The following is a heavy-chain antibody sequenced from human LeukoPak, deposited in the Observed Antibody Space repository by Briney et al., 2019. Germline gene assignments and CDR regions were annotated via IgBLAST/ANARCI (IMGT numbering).Heavy chain of an antibody. CDR1: GGYMGIFY. J-gene: IGHJ4*02. CDR2: IYYSGST. Sequence: SETLSHMRSVSGGYMGIFYWRWIRQPPGKGLEWIAYIYYSGSTNYYPSLKSRVTISVDTSKNQFSLKMSSVTAADTAVYYCARNFDYWGQGTLVTVSS. V-gene: IGHV4-59*01. CDR3: ARNFDY.